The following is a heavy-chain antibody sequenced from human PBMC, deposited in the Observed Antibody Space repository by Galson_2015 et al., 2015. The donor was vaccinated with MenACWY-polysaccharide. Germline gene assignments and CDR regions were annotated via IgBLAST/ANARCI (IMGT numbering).Heavy chain of an antibody. CDR2: VDYSGNS. Sequence: LTCTVSGGSIRRTSHYWGWIRQLPGKGLEWTGTVDYSGNSYYNASLKSRITISIDTSRTQFSLKLTSVTAADTAVYYCVRAGRTDRGVVGYGWGLDYWGQGSLVTVSS. D-gene: IGHD3-10*01. V-gene: IGHV4-39*07. CDR3: VRAGRTDRGVVGYGWGLDY. J-gene: IGHJ4*02. CDR1: GGSIRRTSHY.